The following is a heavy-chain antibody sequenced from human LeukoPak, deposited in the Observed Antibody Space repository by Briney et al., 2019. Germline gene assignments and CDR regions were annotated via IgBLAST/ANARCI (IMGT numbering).Heavy chain of an antibody. V-gene: IGHV3-30*14. CDR1: GFILNGWA. J-gene: IGHJ4*02. CDR2: ISHDGRNT. D-gene: IGHD4-11*01. CDR3: ARDYGAGLQTTEFDS. Sequence: QPGGSLRLSCAASGFILNGWAMHWVRQAPGKGLEWVAHISHDGRNTCYADSVKGRLTISRDTSKNTLFLQLNGLRTEDTAVYYCARDYGAGLQTTEFDSWGQGTLVTVSS.